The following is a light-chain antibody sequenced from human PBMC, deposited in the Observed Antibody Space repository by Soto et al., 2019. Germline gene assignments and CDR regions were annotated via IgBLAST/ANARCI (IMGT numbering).Light chain of an antibody. CDR1: SSDVGGYNY. V-gene: IGLV2-11*01. CDR2: DVS. Sequence: QSALTQPRSVSGSPGQSVTISCTGTSSDVGGYNYVSWYQQHPGKAPKLMIYDVSKRPSGVLDRFSGSKSGNTASLTISGLQAEDEADYYCCSYGGSYTLVFGGGTKLTVL. CDR3: CSYGGSYTLV. J-gene: IGLJ3*02.